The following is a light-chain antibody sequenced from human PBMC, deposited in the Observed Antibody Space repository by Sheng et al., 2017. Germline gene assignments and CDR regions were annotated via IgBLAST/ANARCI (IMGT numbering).Light chain of an antibody. CDR1: NIGTKY. V-gene: IGLV1-40*01. CDR2: GNS. Sequence: ELTQPPSVSVAPGQTARVTCGGDNIGTKYVHWYQQLPGTAPKLLIYGNSNRPSGVPDRFSGSKSGTSASLAITGLQAEDEADYYCQSYDSSLSGSYVFGTGTKVTVL. CDR3: QSYDSSLSGSYV. J-gene: IGLJ1*01.